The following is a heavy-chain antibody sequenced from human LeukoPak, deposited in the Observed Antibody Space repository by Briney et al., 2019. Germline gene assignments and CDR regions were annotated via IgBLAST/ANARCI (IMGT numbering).Heavy chain of an antibody. CDR2: IYYSGST. Sequence: SETLSLTCTVSGGSISSGGYYWSWIRQHPGRGLEWIGYIYYSGSTYYNPSLKSRVTISVDTSKNQFSLKLSSVTAADTAVYYCARSIDDYGDYAYWGQGTLVTVSS. D-gene: IGHD4-17*01. J-gene: IGHJ4*02. V-gene: IGHV4-31*03. CDR1: GGSISSGGYY. CDR3: ARSIDDYGDYAY.